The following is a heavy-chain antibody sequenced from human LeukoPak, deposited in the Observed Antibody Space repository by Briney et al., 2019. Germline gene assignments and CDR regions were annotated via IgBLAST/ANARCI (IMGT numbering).Heavy chain of an antibody. Sequence: SETLSLTCTVSGGSISGYYWSWIRQPPGKALEYIGYIFSSGSSHYNPSLKSRVTMSVDTSKNQLSLKLSSVSAADTAVYYCARHDSSGYNFLDYWGQGTLVTVSS. D-gene: IGHD5-24*01. CDR3: ARHDSSGYNFLDY. CDR2: IFSSGSS. V-gene: IGHV4-59*08. J-gene: IGHJ4*02. CDR1: GGSISGYY.